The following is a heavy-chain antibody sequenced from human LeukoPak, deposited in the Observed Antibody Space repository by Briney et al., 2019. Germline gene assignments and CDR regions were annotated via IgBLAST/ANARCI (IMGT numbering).Heavy chain of an antibody. V-gene: IGHV1-69*13. D-gene: IGHD4-17*01. CDR2: IIPIFGTA. J-gene: IGHJ3*02. CDR3: ARDLLTATVTNFAFDI. CDR1: GGTFSSYA. Sequence: SVKVSCKASGGTFSSYAISWVRQAPGQALELMGGIIPIFGTANYAQKFQGRVTITADESTSTAYMELSSLRSEDTAVYYCARDLLTATVTNFAFDIWGQGTMVTVSS.